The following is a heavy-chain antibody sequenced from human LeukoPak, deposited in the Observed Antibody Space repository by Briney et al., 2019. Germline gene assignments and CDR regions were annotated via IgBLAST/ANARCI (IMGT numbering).Heavy chain of an antibody. D-gene: IGHD6-13*01. CDR3: ARGPRAAADDY. Sequence: EASVKVSCKASGYTFINFAINRGRQAPGQRPEWMGWINAGNGNTKYSQKFQGRVTITRDTSASTAYMELSSLTSEDTAVYYCARGPRAAADDYWGQGTLVTVSS. V-gene: IGHV1-3*01. J-gene: IGHJ4*02. CDR1: GYTFINFA. CDR2: INAGNGNT.